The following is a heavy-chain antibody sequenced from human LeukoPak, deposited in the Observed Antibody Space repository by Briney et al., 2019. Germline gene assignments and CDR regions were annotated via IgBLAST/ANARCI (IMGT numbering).Heavy chain of an antibody. CDR2: ISSSGSTI. V-gene: IGHV3-11*01. J-gene: IGHJ5*02. CDR1: GFTFRDYY. Sequence: GGSLRLSCAASGFTFRDYYMSWIRQAPGKGLEWVSYISSSGSTIYYADSVKGRFTISRDNAKNSLYLQMNSLRAEDTAVYYCARDGARIAAAAPNWFDPWGQGTLVTVSS. CDR3: ARDGARIAAAAPNWFDP. D-gene: IGHD6-13*01.